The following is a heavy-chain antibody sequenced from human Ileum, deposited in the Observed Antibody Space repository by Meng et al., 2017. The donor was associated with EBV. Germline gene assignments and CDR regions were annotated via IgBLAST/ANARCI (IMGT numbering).Heavy chain of an antibody. CDR1: GFSLSTNGVG. CDR2: IYYDDYQ. J-gene: IGHJ4*02. D-gene: IGHD3-16*01. V-gene: IGHV2-5*02. CDR3: AHKPSGEDFFDY. Sequence: QLTFKESRPTLVQPPRTLTLTCSFSGFSLSTNGVGVGWIRQPPGKALEWLALIYYDDYQRYIPSLKTRLTITRVTSKSQVVLAMTNMDPVDTATYYCAHKPSGEDFFDYWGQGTLVTVSS.